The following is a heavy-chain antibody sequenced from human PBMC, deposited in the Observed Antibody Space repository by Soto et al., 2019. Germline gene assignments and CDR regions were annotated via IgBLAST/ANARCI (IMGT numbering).Heavy chain of an antibody. V-gene: IGHV3-30*19. CDR2: IYYDGSNE. CDR3: ARWWNDEEWVETMDV. J-gene: IGHJ6*01. D-gene: IGHD1-1*01. CDR1: GFIFSDYG. Sequence: QVQLVESGGAVVQPGRSLRVACEASGFIFSDYGMHWARQAPGKGLEWVAAIYYDGSNEHYSDSVRGRFTISRDNSRNKLYLQMNSLRAEDTAIYYCARWWNDEEWVETMDVWGQGTTVTVSS.